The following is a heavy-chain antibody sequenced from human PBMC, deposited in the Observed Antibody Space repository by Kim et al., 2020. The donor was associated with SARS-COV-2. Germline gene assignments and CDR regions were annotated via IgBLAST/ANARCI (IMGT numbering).Heavy chain of an antibody. J-gene: IGHJ4*02. CDR2: IIGSGITT. CDR3: AKGVLTGYPYYFDF. Sequence: GGSLRLSCVASGFTFSSYAMTWVRQAPGKGLDWVSTIIGSGITTYYADSLKGRFTISRDNSKNTLYLHMSGLRADDTAVYYCAKGVLTGYPYYFDFWGQG. V-gene: IGHV3-23*01. CDR1: GFTFSSYA. D-gene: IGHD3-9*01.